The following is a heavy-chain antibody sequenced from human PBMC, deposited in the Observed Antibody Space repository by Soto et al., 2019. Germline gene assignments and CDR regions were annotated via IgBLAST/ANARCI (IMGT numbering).Heavy chain of an antibody. CDR2: IYYSGST. J-gene: IGHJ6*02. CDR1: GGSISSYY. V-gene: IGHV4-59*01. CDR3: ARDSFEVGATGLYYYYGMDV. Sequence: SETLSLTCTVSGGSISSYYWSWIRQPPGKGLEWIGYIYYSGSTNYNPSLKSRVTISVDTSKNQFSLKLSSVTAADTAVYYCARDSFEVGATGLYYYYGMDVWGRGTTVTVSS. D-gene: IGHD1-26*01.